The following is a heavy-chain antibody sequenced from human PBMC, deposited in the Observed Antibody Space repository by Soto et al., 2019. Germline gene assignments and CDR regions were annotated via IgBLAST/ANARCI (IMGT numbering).Heavy chain of an antibody. CDR3: ASSRRAKPYSSAKRSPRRYYNCREV. CDR2: MNPNSGNT. CDR1: GYTFTSYD. V-gene: IGHV1-8*01. D-gene: IGHD6-25*01. Sequence: ASVKVSCKASGYTFTSYDINWVRQATGQGLEWMGWMNPNSGNTGYAQKFQGRVTMTRNTSISTAYMELSSLRSEDTAVYYCASSRRAKPYSSAKRSPRRYYNCREVWGKGSTVTVAS. J-gene: IGHJ6*03.